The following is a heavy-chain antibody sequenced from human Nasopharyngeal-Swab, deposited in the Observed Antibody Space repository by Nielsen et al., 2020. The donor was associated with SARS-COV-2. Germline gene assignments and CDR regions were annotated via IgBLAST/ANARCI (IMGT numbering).Heavy chain of an antibody. V-gene: IGHV3-7*03. CDR3: ARLGGDGWYFDL. CDR2: IKQDGSEK. CDR1: GFTFSSYW. Sequence: GESLKISCAASGFTFSSYWMSWVRQAPGKGLEWVANIKQDGSEKYYVDSVKGRFTISRDNAKNSLYLQMNSLGAEDTAVYYCARLGGDGWYFDLWGRGTLVTVSS. J-gene: IGHJ2*01. D-gene: IGHD2-21*02.